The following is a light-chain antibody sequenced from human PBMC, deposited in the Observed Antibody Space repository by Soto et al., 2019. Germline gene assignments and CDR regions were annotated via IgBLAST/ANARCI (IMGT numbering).Light chain of an antibody. CDR2: EVS. V-gene: IGLV2-14*01. J-gene: IGLJ3*02. CDR1: SSDIGSNNY. CDR3: SSYTTTPRL. Sequence: QSALTQPASVSGAPGQSITISCTGTSSDIGSNNYVSWFQQRPGKAPTLIIYEVSNRPSGVSTHFSGSKSGNTASLDISGLIPEDEAEYYCSSYTTTPRLFGGGTKLTV.